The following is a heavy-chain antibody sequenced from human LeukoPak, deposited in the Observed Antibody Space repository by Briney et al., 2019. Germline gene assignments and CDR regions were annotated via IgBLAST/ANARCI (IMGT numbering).Heavy chain of an antibody. CDR2: INSSSSDI. V-gene: IGHV3-21*01. D-gene: IGHD1-26*01. CDR3: ARGWELLSASAFDL. Sequence: TGGSLRLSCAAYGFTFCSYSMNWVRQAPGKGLEWGSSINSSSSDIYYTDSVKGPFTISRDIAKNSLYLQMNSPRAEDTAVHYCARGWELLSASAFDLWGQGTMVTVSS. CDR1: GFTFCSYS. J-gene: IGHJ3*01.